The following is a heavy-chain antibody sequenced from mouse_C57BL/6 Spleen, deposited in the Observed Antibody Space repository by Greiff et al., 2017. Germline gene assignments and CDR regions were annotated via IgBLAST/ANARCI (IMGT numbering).Heavy chain of an antibody. CDR2: IDPDSGGT. Sequence: VQLQQPGAELVKPGASVKLSCKASGYTFTSYWMHWVKQRPGRGLEWIGWIDPDSGGTKYNEKFKSKATMTVDKPTSTAYMQRSSLTSEDSAVYYCARLGYYYFDYWGQGTTLTVSS. V-gene: IGHV1-72*01. D-gene: IGHD3-1*01. CDR3: ARLGYYYFDY. J-gene: IGHJ2*01. CDR1: GYTFTSYW.